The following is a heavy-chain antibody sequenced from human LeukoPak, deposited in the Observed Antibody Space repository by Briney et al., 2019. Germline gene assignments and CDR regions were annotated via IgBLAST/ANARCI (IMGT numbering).Heavy chain of an antibody. CDR2: INPNSGGT. CDR1: GYTFTGYY. CDR3: ARREYYYDSSVFFQLFAS. V-gene: IGHV1-2*06. Sequence: ASVKVSCKASGYTFTGYYMHWVRQAPGQGLEWMGRINPNSGGTNYAQKFQGRVTMTRDTSISTAYMELSRLRSDDTAVYYCARREYYYDSSVFFQLFASGAQGPLAPVS. D-gene: IGHD3-22*01. J-gene: IGHJ4*02.